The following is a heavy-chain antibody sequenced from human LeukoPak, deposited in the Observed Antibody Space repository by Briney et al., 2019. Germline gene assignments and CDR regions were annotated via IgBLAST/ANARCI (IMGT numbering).Heavy chain of an antibody. CDR3: ARVGSTIFGVVGFYGMDV. V-gene: IGHV4-59*01. CDR2: IYYSGST. D-gene: IGHD3-3*02. CDR1: GVSISSYY. J-gene: IGHJ6*02. Sequence: SETLSLTCTVSGVSISSYYWSWIRQPPGKGLEWIGYIYYSGSTNYNPSLKSRVTISVDTSKNQFSLKLSSVTAADTAVYYCARVGSTIFGVVGFYGMDVWGQGTTVTVSS.